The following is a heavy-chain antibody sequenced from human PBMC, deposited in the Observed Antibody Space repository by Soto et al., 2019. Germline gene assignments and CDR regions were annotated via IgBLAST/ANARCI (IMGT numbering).Heavy chain of an antibody. CDR1: GFTFSDYY. CDR3: ASARRFLEWLYSGNDAFDI. V-gene: IGHV3-11*01. CDR2: ISSSGSTI. Sequence: GGSLRLSCAASGFTFSDYYMSWIRQAPGKGLEWVSYISSSGSTIYYADSVKGRFTISRDNAKNSLYLQMNSLRAEDTAVYYCASARRFLEWLYSGNDAFDIWGQGTMVTVSS. D-gene: IGHD3-3*01. J-gene: IGHJ3*02.